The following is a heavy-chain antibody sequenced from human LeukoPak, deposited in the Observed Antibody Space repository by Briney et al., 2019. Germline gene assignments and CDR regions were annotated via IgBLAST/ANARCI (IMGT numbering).Heavy chain of an antibody. CDR2: IKQDGSEK. CDR1: GFTFRGFL. D-gene: IGHD1-7*01. J-gene: IGHJ4*02. V-gene: IGHV3-7*01. CDR3: ARAGSNWNYVY. Sequence: GGSLRLACAASGFTFRGFLMSWVRQIPGKGLEWVANIKQDGSEKYYADALRGRFTISRDNTKNSLSLQMNSLIVEDTAVYYCARAGSNWNYVYWGQGTLVTVSS.